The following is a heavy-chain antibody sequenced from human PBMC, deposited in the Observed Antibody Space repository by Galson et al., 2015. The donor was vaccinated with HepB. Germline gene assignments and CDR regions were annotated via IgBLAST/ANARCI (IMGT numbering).Heavy chain of an antibody. CDR2: IYYSGST. CDR3: ARDRYAEKNWFDP. Sequence: SETLSLTCTVSGGSISSYYWSWIRQPPGQELEWIGDIYYSGSTNYNPSLESRVIISADTSRNQFSLKLSSVTAADTAVYYCARDRYAEKNWFDPWGQGTLVTVSS. CDR1: GGSISSYY. D-gene: IGHD2-8*01. V-gene: IGHV4-59*01. J-gene: IGHJ5*02.